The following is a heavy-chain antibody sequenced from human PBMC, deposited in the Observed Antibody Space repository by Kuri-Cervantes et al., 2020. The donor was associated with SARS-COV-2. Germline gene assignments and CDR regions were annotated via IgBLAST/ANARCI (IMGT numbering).Heavy chain of an antibody. CDR2: IHSDGSST. J-gene: IGHJ4*02. V-gene: IGHV3-74*01. CDR3: ARDRGGDYGELDY. D-gene: IGHD4-17*01. Sequence: GESPKISCAASGFTFSSYWMHWVRQAPGKGLVWVSRIHSDGSSTSYADSVKGRFTVSRDNSKNTLYLQMNSLRAEDTAVYYCARDRGGDYGELDYWGQGTLVTVSS. CDR1: GFTFSSYW.